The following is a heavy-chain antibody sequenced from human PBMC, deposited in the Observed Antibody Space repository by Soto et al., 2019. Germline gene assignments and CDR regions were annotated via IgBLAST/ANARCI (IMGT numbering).Heavy chain of an antibody. D-gene: IGHD4-17*01. J-gene: IGHJ4*02. CDR3: ARALDGDYSVDY. Sequence: QVQLQESGPGLVKPSQTLSLTCTVSGGSISSGGYYWSWIRQHPGKGLEWIGYIYYSGSTYYNPSLQRRVTTSVDTSKNQFSLKLSSVTAADTAVYYCARALDGDYSVDYWGQGTLVTVSS. CDR2: IYYSGST. V-gene: IGHV4-31*03. CDR1: GGSISSGGYY.